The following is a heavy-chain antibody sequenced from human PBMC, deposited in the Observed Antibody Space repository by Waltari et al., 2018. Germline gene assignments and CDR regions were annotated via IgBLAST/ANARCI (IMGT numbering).Heavy chain of an antibody. J-gene: IGHJ6*02. CDR2: ISTDASDT. V-gene: IGHV3-74*03. Sequence: EEQLVESGGGLVQPGDSLRLSCAASGFTFSSFWMNWVRQAPGKGPRGVVRISTDASDTTYADALKGRFTISRDNARNTLYLKMNRLRAEDTAVYFCARVSRRTYRSPVPGRHYYYGMDVWGQGTTVTVSS. D-gene: IGHD1-1*01. CDR1: GFTFSSFW. CDR3: ARVSRRTYRSPVPGRHYYYGMDV.